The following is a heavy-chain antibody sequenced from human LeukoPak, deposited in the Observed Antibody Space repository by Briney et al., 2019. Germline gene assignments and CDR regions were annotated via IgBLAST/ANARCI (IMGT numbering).Heavy chain of an antibody. CDR1: GGTFSSYA. V-gene: IGHV1-69*13. CDR2: IIPIFGTA. D-gene: IGHD4-17*01. CDR3: ARVVGDYGDYLDNDY. Sequence: PWASVKVSCKASGGTFSSYAISWVRQAPGQGLEWMGGIIPIFGTANYAQKFQGRVTITADESTSTAYMELSSLRSDDTAVYYCARVVGDYGDYLDNDYWGQGTLVTVSS. J-gene: IGHJ4*02.